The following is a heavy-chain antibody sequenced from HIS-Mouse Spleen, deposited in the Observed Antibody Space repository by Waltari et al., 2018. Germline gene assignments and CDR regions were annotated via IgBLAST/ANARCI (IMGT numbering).Heavy chain of an antibody. CDR1: GGSISSSSYY. CDR2: IYYSADT. J-gene: IGHJ2*01. V-gene: IGHV4-39*07. D-gene: IGHD6-13*01. CDR3: AREIPYSSSWYDWYFDL. Sequence: QLQLQESGPGLVKPSETLSLTCTVSGGSISSSSYYWGWIRQPPGKGLEWIGSIYYSADTYYNPSLKSRVTISVDPSKNQCSLKLSPVTAAETAVYYCAREIPYSSSWYDWYFDLWGRGTLVTVSS.